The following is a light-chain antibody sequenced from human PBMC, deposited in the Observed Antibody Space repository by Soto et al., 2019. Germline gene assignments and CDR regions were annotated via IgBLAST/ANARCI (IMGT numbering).Light chain of an antibody. J-gene: IGKJ1*01. Sequence: EIVLTQSPATLSLSPGERATLSCRASQSVISYLAWYQQKPCQAPRLLIYDASNKATGIPARFSGGGSASDFTLTICSVEPEDFAVYYCRQRSDWHRTFGQGTKVVIK. CDR2: DAS. V-gene: IGKV3-11*01. CDR3: RQRSDWHRT. CDR1: QSVISY.